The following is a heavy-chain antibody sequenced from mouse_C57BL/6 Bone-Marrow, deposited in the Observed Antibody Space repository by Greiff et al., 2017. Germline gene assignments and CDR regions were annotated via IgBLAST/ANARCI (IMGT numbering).Heavy chain of an antibody. V-gene: IGHV5-12*01. CDR3: ARQRSTMVTTRAMDY. J-gene: IGHJ4*01. CDR1: GFTFSDYY. D-gene: IGHD2-2*01. Sequence: EVKLVESGGGLVQLGGSLKLSCAASGFTFSDYYLYWVRQTPEKRLEWVAYISNGGGSTYYPDTVKGRFTISRDNDKNTLYLQMSRLKSEDTAMYYCARQRSTMVTTRAMDYWGQGTSVTVSS. CDR2: ISNGGGST.